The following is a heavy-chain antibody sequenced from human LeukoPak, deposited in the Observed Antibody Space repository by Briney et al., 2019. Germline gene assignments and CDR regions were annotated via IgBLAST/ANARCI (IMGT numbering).Heavy chain of an antibody. CDR3: VKATVTSSYFDYFDS. J-gene: IGHJ4*02. CDR2: ISNNGGRT. V-gene: IGHV3-64D*09. Sequence: PGGSLRLSCSASGFSFSICSMHWVRQAPGKGLEYVSAISNNGGRTNYADSVKGRFTISRDNSKNTLYLQMSSLRAEDTAVYYCVKATVTSSYFDYFDSWGQGTRVTVSS. D-gene: IGHD1-26*01. CDR1: GFSFSICS.